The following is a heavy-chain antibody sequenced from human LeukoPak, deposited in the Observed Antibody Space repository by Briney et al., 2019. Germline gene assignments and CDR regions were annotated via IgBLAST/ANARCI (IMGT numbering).Heavy chain of an antibody. CDR1: GFTVSSNY. V-gene: IGHV3-53*01. Sequence: GGSLRLSCAASGFTVSSNYMNWVRQAPGKGLEWVSVIYSGGSTYYADSVKGRFTISRDNSKNTLYLQMNSLRAEDTAVYYCARSGSYYNRNAFDIWGQGTMVTVSS. D-gene: IGHD3-10*01. CDR2: IYSGGST. CDR3: ARSGSYYNRNAFDI. J-gene: IGHJ3*02.